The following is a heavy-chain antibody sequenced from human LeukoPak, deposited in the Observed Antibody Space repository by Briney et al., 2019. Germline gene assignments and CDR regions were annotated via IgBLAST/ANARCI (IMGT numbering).Heavy chain of an antibody. Sequence: PGGSLRLSCAASGFTFSSFGMHWVRQAPGKGLEWVAVISYDGSYKSSADSVKGRFTISRDNSKNMLYLQMNSLSVEDTAVYYCANDLGVPAAQRQGYYYGIDVWGQGTTVTVSS. CDR1: GFTFSSFG. J-gene: IGHJ6*02. V-gene: IGHV3-30*18. D-gene: IGHD2-2*01. CDR3: ANDLGVPAAQRQGYYYGIDV. CDR2: ISYDGSYK.